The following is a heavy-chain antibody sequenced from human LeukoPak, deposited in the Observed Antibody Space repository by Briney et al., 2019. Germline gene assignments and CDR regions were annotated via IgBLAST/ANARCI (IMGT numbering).Heavy chain of an antibody. J-gene: IGHJ6*02. CDR2: ISYDGSNK. D-gene: IGHD4-17*01. CDR1: GFTFSSYA. CDR3: AREDYAPYYYYGMDV. V-gene: IGHV3-30-3*01. Sequence: GRSLRLSCAASGFTFSSYAMHWVRQAPGKGLEWVAVISYDGSNKYYADSVKGRFTISRDNSKNTLYLQMNSLRAEDTAVYYCAREDYAPYYYYGMDVWGQGTTVTVSS.